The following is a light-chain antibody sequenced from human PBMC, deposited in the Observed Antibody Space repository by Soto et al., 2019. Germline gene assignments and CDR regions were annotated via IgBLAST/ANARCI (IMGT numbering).Light chain of an antibody. CDR3: QQYDSSPVT. Sequence: EIVLTQSPGTLSLSPGERATLPCRASQSVSSSYLAWYQQKPGQAPRHLIYGASSRATGIPDRFSGSGSGTDFTLTISRLEPEDFAVYYCQQYDSSPVTFGQGTKVEIK. CDR2: GAS. CDR1: QSVSSSY. V-gene: IGKV3-20*01. J-gene: IGKJ1*01.